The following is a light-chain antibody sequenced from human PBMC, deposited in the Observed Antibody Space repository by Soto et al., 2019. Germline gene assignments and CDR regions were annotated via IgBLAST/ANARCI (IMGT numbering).Light chain of an antibody. CDR2: GNN. CDR3: QSYDSSLSGYV. CDR1: SANIGAAYN. Sequence: SALAQPPSVSGAPGQRVTISCTGSSANIGAAYNVDWYRQLPGTAPKLLIYGNNNRPSGVPARFSGSKSGTSASLAIAGLQAEDEGDYYCQSYDSSLSGYVFGTGTKVTVL. V-gene: IGLV1-40*01. J-gene: IGLJ1*01.